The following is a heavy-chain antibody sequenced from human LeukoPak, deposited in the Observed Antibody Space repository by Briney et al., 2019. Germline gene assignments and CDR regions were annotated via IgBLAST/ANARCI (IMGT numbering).Heavy chain of an antibody. CDR1: GGTFSSYA. V-gene: IGHV1-69*04. J-gene: IGHJ3*02. Sequence: SVKVSCKASGGTFSSYAISWVRQAPGQGLEWMGRIIPILGIANYAQKFQGRVTITADKSTSTAYMELSSLRSEDTAVYYCARDRPETLDAFDIWGQGTMVTVSS. CDR2: IIPILGIA. CDR3: ARDRPETLDAFDI.